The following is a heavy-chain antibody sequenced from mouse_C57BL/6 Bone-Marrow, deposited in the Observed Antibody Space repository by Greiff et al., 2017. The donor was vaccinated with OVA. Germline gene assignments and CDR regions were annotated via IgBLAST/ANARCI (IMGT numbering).Heavy chain of an antibody. CDR1: GYTFSSYA. CDR2: ISDGGSYT. Sequence: EVPGVESGGGLVKPGGSLKLSCAASGYTFSSYAMSWVRQTPEKRLEWVATISDGGSYTYSPDNVKGRFTISRDNAKNTLYLHMSDLKSEVSSRECCARMSLLYYVDYWGQGTTLTVSS. J-gene: IGHJ2*01. V-gene: IGHV5-4*01. D-gene: IGHD2-10*01. CDR3: ARMSLLYYVDY.